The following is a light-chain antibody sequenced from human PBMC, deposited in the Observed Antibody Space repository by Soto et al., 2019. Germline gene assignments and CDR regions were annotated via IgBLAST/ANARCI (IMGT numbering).Light chain of an antibody. V-gene: IGKV4-1*01. CDR3: QQYYDAPQN. J-gene: IGKJ1*01. CDR2: WAS. Sequence: DIVMTQSPDSLAVSLGERATINCKSSQSVLYSSNNKNYLAWYQQKPGQPPKLLIYWASTRESGVPDRLISSRSGTKFTPPIISLQAEDVAVYYCQQYYDAPQNFGQGTKVEIK. CDR1: QSVLYSSNNKNY.